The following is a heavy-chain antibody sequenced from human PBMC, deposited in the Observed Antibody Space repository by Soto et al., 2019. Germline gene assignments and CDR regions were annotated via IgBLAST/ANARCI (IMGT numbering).Heavy chain of an antibody. CDR2: ISWNSGSI. V-gene: IGHV3-9*01. J-gene: IGHJ6*02. CDR3: AKDGSTGDYYYYGMDV. CDR1: GFTFDDYA. Sequence: VQLVESGGGLVQPGRSLRLSCAASGFTFDDYAMHWVRQAPGKGLEWVSGISWNSGSIGYADSVKGRFTISRDNAKNSLYLQMNSLRAEDTALYYCAKDGSTGDYYYYGMDVWGQGTTVTASS. D-gene: IGHD7-27*01.